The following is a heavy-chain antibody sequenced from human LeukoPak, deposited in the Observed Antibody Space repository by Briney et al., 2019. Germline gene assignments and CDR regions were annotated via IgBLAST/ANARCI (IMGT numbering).Heavy chain of an antibody. CDR3: ATLRGMYYFDY. V-gene: IGHV1-2*02. D-gene: IGHD1-26*01. CDR2: INPNSGGT. CDR1: GYTFTGYY. J-gene: IGHJ4*02. Sequence: ASVKVSCKASGYTFTGYYMHWVRHAPGQGLEWIGWINPNSGGTNYAQKFQGRVTMTRDTSISTAYMELSRLRSDDTAVYYCATLRGMYYFDYWGQGTLVTVSS.